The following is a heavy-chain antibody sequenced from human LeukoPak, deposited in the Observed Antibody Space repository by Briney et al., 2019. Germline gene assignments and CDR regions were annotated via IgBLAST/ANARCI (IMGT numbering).Heavy chain of an antibody. CDR1: GFTFSSYS. Sequence: GGSLRLSCAASGFTFSSYSMNWVRQAPGKGLEWVSYISSSSSTIYYADSVKGRFTISRDNAKNSLYLQMNSLRAEDTAVYYCARGGGSVTRKDYYYGTDVWGQGTTVTVSS. CDR3: ARGGGSVTRKDYYYGTDV. J-gene: IGHJ6*02. CDR2: ISSSSSTI. D-gene: IGHD4-17*01. V-gene: IGHV3-48*01.